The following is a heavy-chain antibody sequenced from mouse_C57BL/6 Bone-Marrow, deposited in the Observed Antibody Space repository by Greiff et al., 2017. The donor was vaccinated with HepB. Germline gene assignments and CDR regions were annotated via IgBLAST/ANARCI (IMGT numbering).Heavy chain of an antibody. CDR2: IDPESGET. Sequence: EVQLQQSGAELVKPGASVKLSCTASGFTIKDYYMHWVKQRPEQGLEWIGRIDPESGETKYAPKFQGKATITADTSSNTAYLHLSSLTSEDTAVYYCARGEALDYWGQGTSVTVSA. CDR1: GFTIKDYY. V-gene: IGHV14-2*01. J-gene: IGHJ4*01. CDR3: ARGEALDY.